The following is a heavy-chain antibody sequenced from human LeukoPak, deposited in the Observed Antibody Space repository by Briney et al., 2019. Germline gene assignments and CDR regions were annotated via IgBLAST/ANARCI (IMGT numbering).Heavy chain of an antibody. CDR2: IKQDGSEK. CDR1: RFTFSSYW. D-gene: IGHD3-16*01. Sequence: GGSLRLSCAASRFTFSSYWMSWVRQAPRKGLEWVANIKQDGSEKNYEDSVKGRFAISRDNAKNSLYLQMNSLRAEDTAVYYCARGGGIFDFWGQGTLVTVSS. CDR3: ARGGGIFDF. V-gene: IGHV3-7*04. J-gene: IGHJ4*02.